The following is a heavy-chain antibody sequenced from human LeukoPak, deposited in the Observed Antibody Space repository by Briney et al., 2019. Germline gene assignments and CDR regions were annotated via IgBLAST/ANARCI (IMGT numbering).Heavy chain of an antibody. V-gene: IGHV3-53*01. CDR1: GFTVSSNY. CDR3: ARSLRVRGVPDYMDV. Sequence: PGGSLRLSCAASGFTVSSNYMTWVRQAPGKGLEWVSVIHKSAITYYADTVKGRFTISRDNSENTLYLQMNSLRAEDTAVYYCARSLRVRGVPDYMDVWGKGTTVIISS. CDR2: IHKSAIT. J-gene: IGHJ6*03. D-gene: IGHD3-10*01.